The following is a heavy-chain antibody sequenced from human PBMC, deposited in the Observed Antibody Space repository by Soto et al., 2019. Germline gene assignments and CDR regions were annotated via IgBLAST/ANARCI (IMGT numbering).Heavy chain of an antibody. CDR1: GYTLTELS. CDR3: ATDYYDSSGYYSRDRAFDI. V-gene: IGHV1-24*01. Sequence: GASVKVSCKVSGYTLTELSMHWVRQAPGEGREWMGGFDPEDGETIYAQKFQGRVTMTEDTSTDTAYMELSSLRSEDTAVYYCATDYYDSSGYYSRDRAFDIWGQGXMVTVSS. J-gene: IGHJ3*02. CDR2: FDPEDGET. D-gene: IGHD3-22*01.